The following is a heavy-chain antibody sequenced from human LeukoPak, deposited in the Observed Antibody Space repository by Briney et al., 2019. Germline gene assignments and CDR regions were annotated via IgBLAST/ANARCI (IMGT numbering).Heavy chain of an antibody. J-gene: IGHJ3*02. D-gene: IGHD2-15*01. CDR1: GFTFPSYE. V-gene: IGHV3-48*03. CDR3: ARGGYCSGGTCYSLNAFDI. CDR2: ISSIVSNI. Sequence: GGSLRLSCVASGFTFPSYEMNWDRQAPGKGLEWVSYISSIVSNIYYADSVKGRFTISRDNAKNSLYLQMNSLRAEDTAVYYCARGGYCSGGTCYSLNAFDIWGQGTMVTVSS.